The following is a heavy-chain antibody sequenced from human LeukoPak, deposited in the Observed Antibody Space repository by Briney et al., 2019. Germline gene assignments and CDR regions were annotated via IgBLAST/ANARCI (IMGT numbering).Heavy chain of an antibody. CDR3: AKEKYYYDSSGYRYYFDY. D-gene: IGHD3-22*01. J-gene: IGHJ4*02. CDR1: GFTSSSYS. CDR2: MDSSGST. Sequence: PGGSLRLSCAASGFTSSSYSMTWVRQTPGKGLDWVSSMDSSGSTYYTDSVKGRFTISRDNSKNTLYLQMNSLRAEDTAVYYCAKEKYYYDSSGYRYYFDYWGQGTLVTVSS. V-gene: IGHV3-NL1*01.